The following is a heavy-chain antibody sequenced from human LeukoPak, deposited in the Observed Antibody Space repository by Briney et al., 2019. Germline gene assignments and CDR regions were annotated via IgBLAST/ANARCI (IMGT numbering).Heavy chain of an antibody. D-gene: IGHD5-12*01. Sequence: SETLSLTCTVSGGSISSHYWSWIRQPSGKGLEWIGYIYYSGSTNYNPSLKSRVTISVDTSKNQFSLKLSSVTAADTAVYYCARVNVDIVATTLGIFDYWGQGTLVTVSS. CDR2: IYYSGST. CDR3: ARVNVDIVATTLGIFDY. CDR1: GGSISSHY. V-gene: IGHV4-59*11. J-gene: IGHJ4*02.